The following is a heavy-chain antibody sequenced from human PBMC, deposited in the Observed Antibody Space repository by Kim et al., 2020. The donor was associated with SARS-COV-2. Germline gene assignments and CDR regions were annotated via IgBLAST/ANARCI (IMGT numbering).Heavy chain of an antibody. J-gene: IGHJ5*02. CDR1: GYSFTTYW. D-gene: IGHD6-13*01. Sequence: GESLKISCQGSGYSFTTYWIGWVRQMPGKGLEWMGIIYPGDSDTRYSPSFQGQVTISVDKSISTAYLLWSSLKASDTAMYYCARLPSSSWYRWFDPWGQGTLVTVSS. V-gene: IGHV5-51*01. CDR2: IYPGDSDT. CDR3: ARLPSSSWYRWFDP.